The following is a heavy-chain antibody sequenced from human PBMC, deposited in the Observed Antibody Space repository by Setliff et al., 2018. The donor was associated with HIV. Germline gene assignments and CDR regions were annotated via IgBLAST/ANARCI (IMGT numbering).Heavy chain of an antibody. CDR2: ISHSGST. CDR1: GESFTDYF. D-gene: IGHD1-26*01. V-gene: IGHV4-34*01. CDR3: ARGREVKRDTYYDYFYMDV. Sequence: SETLSLTCAVYGESFTDYFWTWIRQSPGRGLEWLGEISHSGSTKQNPSLKSRFNVSVDTSKNQFSLRMNSLTAADTAVYYCARGREVKRDTYYDYFYMDVWSRGTAVTVSS. J-gene: IGHJ6*03.